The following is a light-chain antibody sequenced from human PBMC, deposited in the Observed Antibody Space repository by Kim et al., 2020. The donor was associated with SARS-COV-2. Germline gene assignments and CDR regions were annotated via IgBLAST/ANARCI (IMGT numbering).Light chain of an antibody. CDR2: AAS. J-gene: IGKJ1*01. CDR1: QGISNY. Sequence: SVGDRVTITCRASQGISNYLAWYQQKPGKVPKLLIYAASTLQSGVPSRFSGSGSGTDFTLTISSLQPEDVATYYCQKYNSAPRSTFGQGTKVDIK. V-gene: IGKV1-27*01. CDR3: QKYNSAPRST.